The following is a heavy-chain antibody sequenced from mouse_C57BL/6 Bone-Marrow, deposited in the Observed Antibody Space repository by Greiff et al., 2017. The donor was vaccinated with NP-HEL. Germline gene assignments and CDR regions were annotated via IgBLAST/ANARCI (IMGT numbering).Heavy chain of an antibody. CDR3: APLDSSGYGFAY. D-gene: IGHD3-2*02. Sequence: HVQLKQSGPELVKPGASVKISCKASGYAFSSSWMNWVKQRPGKGLEWIGRIYPGDGDTNYNGKFKGKATLTADKSSSTAYMQLSSLTSEDSAVYFCAPLDSSGYGFAYWGQGTLVTVSA. CDR2: IYPGDGDT. CDR1: GYAFSSSW. V-gene: IGHV1-82*01. J-gene: IGHJ3*01.